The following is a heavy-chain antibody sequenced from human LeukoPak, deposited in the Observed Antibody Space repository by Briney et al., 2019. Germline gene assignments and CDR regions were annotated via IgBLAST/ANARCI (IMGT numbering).Heavy chain of an antibody. CDR1: GDTFISYA. J-gene: IGHJ4*02. CDR3: AREDFWSGYSVGY. CDR2: IDTNTGNP. D-gene: IGHD3-3*01. Sequence: ASVKVSCKASGDTFISYAMNWVRQASGQVLEWMGWIDTNTGNPTYAQGFTGRFVFSLDTSVTTVYLQISSLKAEDTAVYFCAREDFWSGYSVGYWGQGTLVTVSS. V-gene: IGHV7-4-1*02.